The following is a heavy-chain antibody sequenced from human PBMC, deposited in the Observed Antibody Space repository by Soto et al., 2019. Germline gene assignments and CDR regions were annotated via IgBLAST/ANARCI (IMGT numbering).Heavy chain of an antibody. J-gene: IGHJ3*02. V-gene: IGHV4-59*01. D-gene: IGHD4-17*01. Sequence: SETLSLTCTVSGGSISSYYWSWIRQPPGKGLEWIGYIYYSGSTNYNPSLKSRVTISVDTSKNQFSLKLSSVTAADTAVYYCARERRDYGDGPDDAFDIWGQGTMVTISS. CDR1: GGSISSYY. CDR2: IYYSGST. CDR3: ARERRDYGDGPDDAFDI.